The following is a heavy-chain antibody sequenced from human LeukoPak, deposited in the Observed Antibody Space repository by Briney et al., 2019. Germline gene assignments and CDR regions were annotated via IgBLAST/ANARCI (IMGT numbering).Heavy chain of an antibody. D-gene: IGHD3-22*01. CDR2: ISSSSSYI. CDR3: ARAFSGYYSF. Sequence: NPGRSLRLSCAASGFTFSSYSMNWVRQAPGKGLEWVSSISSSSSYIYYADSVKGRFTISRDNAKNSLYLQMNSLRAGDTAVYYCARAFSGYYSFWGQGTLVTVSS. CDR1: GFTFSSYS. V-gene: IGHV3-21*01. J-gene: IGHJ4*02.